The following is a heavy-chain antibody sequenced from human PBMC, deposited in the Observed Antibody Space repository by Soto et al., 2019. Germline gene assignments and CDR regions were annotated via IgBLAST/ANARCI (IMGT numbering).Heavy chain of an antibody. CDR3: ARHERSRGYLYSDYDSGSE. J-gene: IGHJ4*02. V-gene: IGHV4-39*01. D-gene: IGHD5-12*01. CDR1: GASITSNSY. CDR2: IYYTEGT. Sequence: SETLSLTCTVSGASITSNSYWACMRQPPGKGLEWIGSIYYTEGTSSNPSLRSRVTMSVDTSNNQFSLRLSSVAAADTAVYYCARHERSRGYLYSDYDSGSEWGQGTLVTVYS.